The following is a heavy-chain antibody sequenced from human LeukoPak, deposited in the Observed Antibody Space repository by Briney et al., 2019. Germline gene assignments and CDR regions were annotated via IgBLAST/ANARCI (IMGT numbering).Heavy chain of an antibody. CDR2: IIPIFGTA. D-gene: IGHD3-10*01. J-gene: IGHJ4*02. CDR3: ARGSTGNHSPPHFDY. Sequence: EASVKVSCKASGGTFSSYAISWVRQAPGQGLEWMGGIIPIFGTANYAQKFQGRVTITTDESTSTAYMELSSLRSEDTAVYYRARGSTGNHSPPHFDYWGQGTLVTVSS. CDR1: GGTFSSYA. V-gene: IGHV1-69*05.